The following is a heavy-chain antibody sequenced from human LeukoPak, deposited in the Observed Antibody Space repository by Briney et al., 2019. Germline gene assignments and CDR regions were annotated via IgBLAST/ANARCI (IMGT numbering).Heavy chain of an antibody. J-gene: IGHJ4*02. V-gene: IGHV3-48*04. D-gene: IGHD3-22*01. CDR3: AREYYYSDFDY. CDR2: ISSSSSTI. CDR1: GFTFSSYS. Sequence: AGGSLRLSCAASGFTFSSYSMNWVRQAPGKGLEWVSYISSSSSTIYYADSVKGRFTISRDNAKNSLYLQMNSLRAEDTAVYYCAREYYYSDFDYWGQGTLVTVSS.